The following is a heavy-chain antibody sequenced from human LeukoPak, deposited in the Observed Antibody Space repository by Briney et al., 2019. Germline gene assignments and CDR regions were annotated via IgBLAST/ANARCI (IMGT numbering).Heavy chain of an antibody. V-gene: IGHV3-48*04. Sequence: GGSLRLSCAASGFTFSSYSMNWVRQAPGKGLEWVSYISSSGNTIDYADSVKGRFTISRDNAKNSLYLQMVSLRAEDTAVYHCARLRGYSYGYGDYWGQGTLVTVSS. CDR3: ARLRGYSYGYGDY. CDR2: ISSSGNTI. D-gene: IGHD5-18*01. J-gene: IGHJ4*02. CDR1: GFTFSSYS.